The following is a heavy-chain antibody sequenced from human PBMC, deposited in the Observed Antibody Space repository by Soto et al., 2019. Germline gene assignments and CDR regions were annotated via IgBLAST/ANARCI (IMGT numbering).Heavy chain of an antibody. CDR2: MNPNTGNT. V-gene: IGHV1-8*02. CDR3: AGGNFPY. CDR1: GYNFNTFD. J-gene: IGHJ4*02. Sequence: ASVRVSCKAPGYNFNTFDIYWVRQATLHVLEWMGWMNPNTGNTGYAQELRGRVTMTRNTSNTTAYIELTSLTSDDTGVYYCAGGNFPYWGQGTMVTFSS.